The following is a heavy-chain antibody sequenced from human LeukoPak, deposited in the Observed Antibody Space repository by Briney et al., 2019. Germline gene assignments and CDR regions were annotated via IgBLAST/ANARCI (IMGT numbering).Heavy chain of an antibody. Sequence: TGGSLRLSCAASGFTFSSYAMHWVRQAPGKGLEWVSAISGSGGSTYYADSVKGRFTISRDNSKNTLYLQLNSLRAEDTAVYYCAKTSRRGITMVRGVMAYYFDYWGQGTLVTVSS. D-gene: IGHD3-10*01. J-gene: IGHJ4*02. V-gene: IGHV3-23*01. CDR1: GFTFSSYA. CDR3: AKTSRRGITMVRGVMAYYFDY. CDR2: ISGSGGST.